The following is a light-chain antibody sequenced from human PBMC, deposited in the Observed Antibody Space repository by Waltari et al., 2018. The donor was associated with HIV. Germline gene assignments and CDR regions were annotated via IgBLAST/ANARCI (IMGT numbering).Light chain of an antibody. CDR2: NDD. V-gene: IGLV3-21*02. Sequence: SYVLTQPPSVSVAPGQTARIARGGNNIGSISVHWYQQKTGQAPVLVVDNDDDRPSGIPERFSGSNSGNTATLTISRVEAGDEADYYCQVWDNSRDHLVFGGGTKLTVL. CDR1: NIGSIS. J-gene: IGLJ2*01. CDR3: QVWDNSRDHLV.